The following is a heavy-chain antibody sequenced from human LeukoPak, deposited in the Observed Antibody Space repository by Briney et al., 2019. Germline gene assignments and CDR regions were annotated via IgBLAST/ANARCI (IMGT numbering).Heavy chain of an antibody. J-gene: IGHJ1*01. CDR1: GGSISSISSNNYH. Sequence: SETLSLTCIVSGGSISSISSNNYHWGWIRQPPGKGLEWIGSIYYSGSTYYNPSLKSRVTISVDTSKNQFSLKLSSVTAADTAFYYWGRERGVVTAQVIDGGGKGTPVTASS. V-gene: IGHV4-39*02. D-gene: IGHD4-23*01. CDR2: IYYSGST. CDR3: GRERGVVTAQVIDG.